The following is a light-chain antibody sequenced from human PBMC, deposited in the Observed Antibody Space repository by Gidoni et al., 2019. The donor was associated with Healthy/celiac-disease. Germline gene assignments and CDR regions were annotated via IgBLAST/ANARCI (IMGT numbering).Light chain of an antibody. Sequence: QMTQSPSNLSASVGDSVTITCRASQSLSSWLAWYQQKPGKAPKLLIYKASSLESGVPSRFSGSGSGTEFTLTISSLQPDDFAPYYCQQYNSYSGSFGQGTKLEIK. CDR1: QSLSSW. CDR2: KAS. CDR3: QQYNSYSGS. V-gene: IGKV1-5*03. J-gene: IGKJ2*04.